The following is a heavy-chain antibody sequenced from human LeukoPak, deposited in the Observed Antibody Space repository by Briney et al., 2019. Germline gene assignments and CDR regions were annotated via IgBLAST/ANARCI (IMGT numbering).Heavy chain of an antibody. J-gene: IGHJ4*02. D-gene: IGHD6-13*01. CDR3: ARHMGAAAEIDY. CDR2: IYYSGST. V-gene: IGHV4-59*08. CDR1: GGSISSYY. Sequence: SETLSLTCTVSGGSISSYYWSWIRQPPGKGLEWIGYIYYSGSTNYNPSLKSRVTISVDTSKNQFSLKLSSVTAADTAVYYCARHMGAAAEIDYWGQGTLVTVSS.